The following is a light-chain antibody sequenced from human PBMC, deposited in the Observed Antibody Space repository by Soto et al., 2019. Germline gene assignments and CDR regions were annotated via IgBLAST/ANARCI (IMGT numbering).Light chain of an antibody. CDR1: RSNIGSQV. CDR3: ATWDASLDGPV. V-gene: IGLV1-44*01. Sequence: QSVLTQPPSASGAPGQSVTISCSGSRSNIGSQVVQSFQHIPGTAPTLLMQNTNERPSGVPDRFSGSKSGTSASLAISGLQSEDEGDYYCATWDASLDGPVFGGGTKVTVL. CDR2: NTN. J-gene: IGLJ2*01.